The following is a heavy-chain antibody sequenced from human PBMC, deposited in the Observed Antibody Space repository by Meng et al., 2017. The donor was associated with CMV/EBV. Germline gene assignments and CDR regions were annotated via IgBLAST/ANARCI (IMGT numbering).Heavy chain of an antibody. Sequence: SETLSLTCTVSGGSISSYYWSWIRQPAGKGLEWIGRIYTSGSTNYNPSLKSRVTMSVDTSKNQFSLKLSSVTAADTAVYYCAREPGYCSSTSCYTSHYYYGMDVWGQGTTVTVSS. V-gene: IGHV4-4*07. CDR1: GGSISSYY. J-gene: IGHJ6*02. CDR2: IYTSGST. D-gene: IGHD2-2*02. CDR3: AREPGYCSSTSCYTSHYYYGMDV.